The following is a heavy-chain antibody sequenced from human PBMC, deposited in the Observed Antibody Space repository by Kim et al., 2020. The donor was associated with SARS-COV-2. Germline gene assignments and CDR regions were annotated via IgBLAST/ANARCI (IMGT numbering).Heavy chain of an antibody. CDR3: ARDRGDYGDYVWFDP. D-gene: IGHD4-17*01. CDR2: INWNGGST. Sequence: GGSLRLSCAASGFTFDDYGMSWVRQAPGKGLEWVSGINWNGGSTGYADSVKGRFTISRDNAKNSLYLQMNSLRAEDTALYHCARDRGDYGDYVWFDPWGQGTLVTVSS. V-gene: IGHV3-20*01. CDR1: GFTFDDYG. J-gene: IGHJ5*02.